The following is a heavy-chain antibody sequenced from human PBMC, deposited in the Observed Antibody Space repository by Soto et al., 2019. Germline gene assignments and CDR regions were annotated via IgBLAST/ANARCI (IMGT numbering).Heavy chain of an antibody. V-gene: IGHV3-23*01. CDR3: AKVKQQPLFFDY. J-gene: IGHJ4*02. D-gene: IGHD6-13*01. CDR2: ISGSGGST. Sequence: SLRLSCAASGFTFSSYAMSWVRQAPGKGLEWVSAISGSGGSTYYADSVKGRFTISRDNSKNTLYLQMNSLRAEDTAVYYCAKVKQQPLFFDYWGQGTLVTVSS. CDR1: GFTFSSYA.